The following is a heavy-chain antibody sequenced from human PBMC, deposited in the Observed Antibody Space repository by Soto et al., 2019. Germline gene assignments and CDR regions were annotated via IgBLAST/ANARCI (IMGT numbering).Heavy chain of an antibody. CDR3: ARDPGYSYGYN. CDR1: GYTLTSYA. D-gene: IGHD5-18*01. V-gene: IGHV1-3*01. CDR2: IHAGNGNT. Sequence: QVQLVQPVAEVKKPWASVKVSCKASGYTLTSYARHWVRQAPAQRLEWMGWIHAGNGNTKYSQKFQGRVTITRDTSARTAYMEQSSLRSEDMAMYYCARDPGYSYGYNWDQGTLVTVSP. J-gene: IGHJ4*02.